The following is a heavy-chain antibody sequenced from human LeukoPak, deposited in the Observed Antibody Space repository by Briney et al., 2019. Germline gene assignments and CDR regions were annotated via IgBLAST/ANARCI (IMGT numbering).Heavy chain of an antibody. CDR3: ARAYYYGSGSYRNTYYYYMDV. CDR2: IYYSGST. J-gene: IGHJ6*03. V-gene: IGHV4-59*01. Sequence: SETLSLTCTVSGGSISSYYWSWIRRPPGKGLEWIGYIYYSGSTNYNPSLKSRVTISVDTSKNQFSLKLSSVTAADTAVYYCARAYYYGSGSYRNTYYYYMDVWGKGTTVTVSS. CDR1: GGSISSYY. D-gene: IGHD3-10*01.